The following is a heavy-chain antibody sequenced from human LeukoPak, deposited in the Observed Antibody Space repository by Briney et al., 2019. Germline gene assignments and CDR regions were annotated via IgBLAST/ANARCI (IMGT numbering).Heavy chain of an antibody. CDR3: VVIYTSSCPG. D-gene: IGHD6-13*01. J-gene: IGHJ4*02. V-gene: IGHV3-74*01. CDR1: GFTFSSYW. CDR2: INSDASST. Sequence: GGSPRLSCAASGFTFSSYWMHWVRQAPGKGLVWVSRINSDASSTNYADSVKGRFTISRDNAKSTLYLQMNSLRAEDTAVYYCVVIYTSSCPGWGQGTLVTVSS.